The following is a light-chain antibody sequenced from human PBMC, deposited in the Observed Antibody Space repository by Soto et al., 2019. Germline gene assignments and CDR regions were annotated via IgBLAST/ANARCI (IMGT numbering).Light chain of an antibody. CDR2: GAS. CDR1: QTISND. CDR3: KQKNKWPPVT. Sequence: EVVMTQSPATVSVSPGEGVTLSCRASQTISNDLAWYQQKPGQAPRLLIYGASTRATGVPARFSGGGSGTEFTLTISRLQSEFCVFYYGKQKNKWPPVTFAGGTKVEIK. J-gene: IGKJ4*01. V-gene: IGKV3-15*01.